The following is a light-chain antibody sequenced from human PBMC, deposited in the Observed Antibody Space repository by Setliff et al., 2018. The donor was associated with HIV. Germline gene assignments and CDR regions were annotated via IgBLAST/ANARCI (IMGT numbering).Light chain of an antibody. J-gene: IGLJ2*01. Sequence: QSALTQPRSVSGSPGQSVTISCTGTSSDVGGYNYVSWYQQHPGKAPKLIIYNVNKRPSGVPDRFSGSKSGNTASLTISGLQAEDETDYYCCSFAGQYTLLFGGGTK. CDR2: NVN. CDR1: SSDVGGYNY. CDR3: CSFAGQYTLL. V-gene: IGLV2-11*01.